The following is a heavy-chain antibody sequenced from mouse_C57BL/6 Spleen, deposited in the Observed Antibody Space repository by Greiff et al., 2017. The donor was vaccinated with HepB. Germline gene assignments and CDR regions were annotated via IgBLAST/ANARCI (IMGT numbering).Heavy chain of an antibody. V-gene: IGHV1-53*01. CDR3: ARWWGYYDYGGPHYYAMDY. J-gene: IGHJ4*01. Sequence: VQLQQSGTELVKPGASVKLSCKASGYTFTSYWMHWVKQRPGQGLEWIGNFNPSNGGTNYNEKFKSKATLTVDKSSSTAYMQLSSLTSEDSAVYYCARWWGYYDYGGPHYYAMDYWGQGTSVTVSS. CDR2: FNPSNGGT. D-gene: IGHD2-4*01. CDR1: GYTFTSYW.